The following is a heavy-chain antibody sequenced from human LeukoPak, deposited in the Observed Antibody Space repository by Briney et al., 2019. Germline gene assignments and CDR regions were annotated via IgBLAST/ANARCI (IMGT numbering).Heavy chain of an antibody. CDR3: ARDGDCSGGSCYWNYYYYGMDV. J-gene: IGHJ6*02. CDR2: ISSSSSYI. D-gene: IGHD2-15*01. CDR1: GFTFSSYS. V-gene: IGHV3-21*01. Sequence: GGSLRLSCAVSGFTFSSYSMNWVRQPPGKGLEWVSSISSSSSYIYYADSVKGRFTISRDNAKNSLYLQMNSLRAEDTAVYYCARDGDCSGGSCYWNYYYYGMDVWGQGTTVTVSS.